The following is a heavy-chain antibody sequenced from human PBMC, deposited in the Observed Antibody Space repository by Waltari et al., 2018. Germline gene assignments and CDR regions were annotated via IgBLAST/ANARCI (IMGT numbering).Heavy chain of an antibody. D-gene: IGHD2-2*01. V-gene: IGHV3-30-3*01. J-gene: IGHJ6*03. CDR1: GFTFSSYA. Sequence: QVQRVESGGGVVQPGRSLRLSCAASGFTFSSYAMHCVRQAPGKGLDWVAVISYDGSNKYYADSVKGRFTISRDNSKNTLYLQMNSLRAEDTAVYYCARKAPAAQYYYYMDVWGKGTTVTISS. CDR2: ISYDGSNK. CDR3: ARKAPAAQYYYYMDV.